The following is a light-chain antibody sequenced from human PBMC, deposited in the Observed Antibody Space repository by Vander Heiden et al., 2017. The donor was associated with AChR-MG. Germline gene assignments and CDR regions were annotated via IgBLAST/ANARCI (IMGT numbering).Light chain of an antibody. CDR2: GAS. Sequence: DIVLTQSPGTLSLSPGERATRSCRASQSVNSRSIDWYQQRPGQAPRLLIYGASTRATGIPERFSGSGSGTDFTLTISRLQPEDFAVFYCQQYGSSLVTFGQGTRLEIK. CDR3: QQYGSSLVT. J-gene: IGKJ5*01. V-gene: IGKV3-20*01. CDR1: QSVNSRS.